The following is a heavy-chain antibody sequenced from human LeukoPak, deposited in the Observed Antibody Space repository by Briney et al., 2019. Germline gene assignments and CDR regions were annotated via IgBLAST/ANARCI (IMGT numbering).Heavy chain of an antibody. CDR3: AREVGPLDY. Sequence: PGGSLRLSCAASGFTFSNFGMTWVRQAPGRGLEWVSLISASGGNTYYADSVKGRFTISRDNSKNTLFLQMNSLRAGDTAVYYCAREVGPLDYWGQGTLVTVSS. J-gene: IGHJ4*02. CDR1: GFTFSNFG. V-gene: IGHV3-23*01. CDR2: ISASGGNT. D-gene: IGHD1-26*01.